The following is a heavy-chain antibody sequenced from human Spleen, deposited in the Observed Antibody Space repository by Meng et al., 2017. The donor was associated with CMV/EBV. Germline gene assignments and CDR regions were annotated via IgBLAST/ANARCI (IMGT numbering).Heavy chain of an antibody. CDR3: ARVLLRFLEWFSPYGMDV. V-gene: IGHV4-39*07. CDR1: GGSISSSSYY. D-gene: IGHD3-3*01. Sequence: GSLRLSCTVSGGSISSSSYYWGWIRQPPGKGLEWIGSIYYSGSTYYNPSLKSRVTISVDTSKSQFSLKLSSVTAADTAVYYCARVLLRFLEWFSPYGMDVWGQGTTVTVSS. J-gene: IGHJ6*02. CDR2: IYYSGST.